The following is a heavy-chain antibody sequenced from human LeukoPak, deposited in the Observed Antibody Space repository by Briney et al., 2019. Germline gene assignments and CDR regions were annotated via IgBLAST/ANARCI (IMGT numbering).Heavy chain of an antibody. D-gene: IGHD3-16*01. Sequence: SETLSLTCNVSGGSISSSSYYWGWIRQPPGKGLEWIGSLYYSGSTYYNPSLKSRVTISVDTSKNHFSLNLSSVTAADTAVYYCASTGNSYYYYMDVWGKGTTVTVSS. CDR2: LYYSGST. V-gene: IGHV4-39*01. J-gene: IGHJ6*03. CDR1: GGSISSSSYY. CDR3: ASTGNSYYYYMDV.